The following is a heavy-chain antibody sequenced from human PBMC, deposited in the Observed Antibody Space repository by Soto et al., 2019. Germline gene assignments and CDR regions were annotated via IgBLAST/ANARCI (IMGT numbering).Heavy chain of an antibody. V-gene: IGHV3-30-3*01. CDR3: ARDVFSCGDDCYDDY. CDR2: ISHDGGNK. Sequence: QVRLVESGGGVVQPGRSLRLSCAASGFIFSRYTIHWVRQAPGKGLEWVTLISHDGGNKYYAESVKGRFTVSRDNSKNTFYIQMNSLRAEDTAVYYCARDVFSCGDDCYDDYWGQGTLVTVSS. D-gene: IGHD2-21*02. J-gene: IGHJ4*02. CDR1: GFIFSRYT.